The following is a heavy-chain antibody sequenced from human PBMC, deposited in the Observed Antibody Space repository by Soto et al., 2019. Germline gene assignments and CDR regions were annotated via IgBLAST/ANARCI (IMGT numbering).Heavy chain of an antibody. V-gene: IGHV4-59*01. CDR1: GGSISSYY. J-gene: IGHJ2*01. CDR3: ARFNWYFDL. CDR2: IYYRGST. Sequence: QVQLQESGPGLVKPSETLSLTCTVSGGSISSYYWSWIRQPPGKGLERIGNIYYRGSTNYNPSLKSRVTISVDTSKNQFSLKLSSVTAADTAMYYCARFNWYFDLFGRCTLVTVSS.